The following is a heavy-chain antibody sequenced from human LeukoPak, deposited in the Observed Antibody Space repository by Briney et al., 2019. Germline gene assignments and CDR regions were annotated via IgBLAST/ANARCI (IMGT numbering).Heavy chain of an antibody. Sequence: SQALSLTFAISGDSVSSNSAAWNWIRQSPSRGLEWLGRTYYRSKWYNDYAVSVKSRITINPDTSKNQFCLQLNSVTREDTAVYYCAGWWSSSSNYYYYMDGWGKGTTVTVSS. CDR3: AGWWSSSSNYYYYMDG. CDR2: TYYRSKWYN. D-gene: IGHD6-6*01. J-gene: IGHJ6*03. V-gene: IGHV6-1*01. CDR1: GDSVSSNSAA.